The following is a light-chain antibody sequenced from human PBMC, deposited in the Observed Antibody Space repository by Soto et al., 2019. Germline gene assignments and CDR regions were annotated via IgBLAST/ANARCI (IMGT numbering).Light chain of an antibody. V-gene: IGLV2-14*01. CDR3: TSYTTSITHWV. CDR1: SSDVGGYNY. Sequence: QSALTQPASVSGSPGQSITISCTGTSSDVGGYNYVSWYQQHPGKAPKLMIYEVSNRPSGVSNRFSGSKSGNTASLTISGLQAEDEADYYCTSYTTSITHWVFGGETKLTVL. J-gene: IGLJ3*02. CDR2: EVS.